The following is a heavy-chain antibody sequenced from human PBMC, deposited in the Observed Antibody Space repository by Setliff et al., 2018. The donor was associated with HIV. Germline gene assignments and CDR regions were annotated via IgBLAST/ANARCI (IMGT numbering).Heavy chain of an antibody. CDR1: GGSFSGFS. Sequence: PSETLSLTCAVYGGSFSGFSWNWIRQPPGKGLEWIGSIYYSGSTYYNPSLKSRVTISVDTSKNQFSLKLNSVTAADTAVYYCARTRGYTYGYIDSWAQGTLVTVSS. V-gene: IGHV4-59*05. D-gene: IGHD5-18*01. CDR3: ARTRGYTYGYIDS. J-gene: IGHJ4*02. CDR2: IYYSGST.